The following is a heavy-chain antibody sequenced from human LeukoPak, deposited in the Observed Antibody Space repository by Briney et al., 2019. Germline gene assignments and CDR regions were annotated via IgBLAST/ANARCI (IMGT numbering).Heavy chain of an antibody. V-gene: IGHV3-30-3*01. CDR3: ASEDGGYYGMDV. J-gene: IGHJ6*02. CDR1: GFTFSSYA. Sequence: PGRSLRLSCAASGFTFSSYAMHWVRQAPGKGLEWVAVISYDGSNKYYADSVKGRFTISRDNSKNTLYLQMNSLRAEDTAVYYCASEDGGYYGMDVWGQGTTVTVSS. CDR2: ISYDGSNK.